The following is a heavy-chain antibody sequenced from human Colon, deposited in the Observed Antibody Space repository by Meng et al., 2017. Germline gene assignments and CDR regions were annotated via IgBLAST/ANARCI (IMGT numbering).Heavy chain of an antibody. CDR3: PREGPIDVAGYDS. CDR2: IYSTGST. Sequence: VQSQESGLRSGGHLETPSYSFKVSCVSVKRGINYWNWIREPPGNTQELIGYIYSTGSTTYIPSIKSRVTISLATPKHQFSLKLTSVTAADTAVYYCPREGPIDVAGYDSWGQGTLVTVSS. J-gene: IGHJ4*02. V-gene: IGHV4-61*01. D-gene: IGHD5-12*01. CDR1: CVSVKRGINY.